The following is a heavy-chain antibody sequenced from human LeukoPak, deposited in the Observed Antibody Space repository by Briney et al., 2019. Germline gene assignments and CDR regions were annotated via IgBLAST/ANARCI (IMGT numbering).Heavy chain of an antibody. CDR1: GGSISSLY. CDR2: IYYTGST. J-gene: IGHJ4*02. CDR3: ARHRAYSSSSPFDY. Sequence: PSETLSLTCSVSGGSISSLYWSWIRQPPGKGLEWIGYIYYTGSTNYDPSLKSRVTMFVDMSKNQFSLRLSSVTAADTAVYYCARHRAYSSSSPFDYWGQGTLVTVSS. V-gene: IGHV4-59*08. D-gene: IGHD6-6*01.